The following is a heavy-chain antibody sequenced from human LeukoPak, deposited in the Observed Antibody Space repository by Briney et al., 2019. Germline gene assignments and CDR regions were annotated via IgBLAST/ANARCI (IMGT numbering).Heavy chain of an antibody. Sequence: GASVKVSCKASGGTFNSYAISWVRQAPGQGLEWMGRIIPIFGIANYAQKFQGRVTITADKSTSTAYMELSSLRSEDTAVYYCARVGGHYYDSSLFDYWGQGTLVTVSS. J-gene: IGHJ4*02. CDR2: IIPIFGIA. V-gene: IGHV1-69*04. CDR3: ARVGGHYYDSSLFDY. D-gene: IGHD3-22*01. CDR1: GGTFNSYA.